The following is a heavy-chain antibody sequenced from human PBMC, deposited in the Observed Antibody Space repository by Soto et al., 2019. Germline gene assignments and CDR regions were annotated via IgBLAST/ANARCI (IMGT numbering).Heavy chain of an antibody. D-gene: IGHD3-10*01. Sequence: QTLSLTCAISGDSVSSNSAAWNWIRQSPSRGLEWLGRTYYKSKWNNDYALSVKSRITINPDTSKNQFSLHLYSVTPEDTAVYYCARVFYAVLWFGDSYPDAFDIWGQGTMGTGS. CDR2: TYYKSKWNN. J-gene: IGHJ3*02. CDR1: GDSVSSNSAA. V-gene: IGHV6-1*01. CDR3: ARVFYAVLWFGDSYPDAFDI.